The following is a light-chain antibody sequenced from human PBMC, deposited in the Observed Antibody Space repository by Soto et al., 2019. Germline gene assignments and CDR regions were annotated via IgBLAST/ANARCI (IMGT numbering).Light chain of an antibody. CDR2: ATS. V-gene: IGKV3-20*01. J-gene: IGKJ1*01. CDR1: QTVTSTY. CDR3: QQYGGSRWT. Sequence: PGEGATLSCWASQTVTSTYFAWYQQRPGQAPRLLIYATSKRATGIPDRFSGSGSGTDFTLTISRLDPDDFAVYYCQQYGGSRWTFRQGTKVEIK.